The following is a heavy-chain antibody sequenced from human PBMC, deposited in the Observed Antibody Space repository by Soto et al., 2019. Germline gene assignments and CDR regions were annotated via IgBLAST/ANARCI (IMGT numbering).Heavy chain of an antibody. CDR1: GFTFSSYA. CDR3: AKDRGSSGWYYPDAFDI. Sequence: GGSLRLSCAASGFTFSSYAMSWVRQAPGKGLEWVSAISGSGGSTYYADSVKGRFTISRDNSKNTLYLQMNSLRAEDTAVYYCAKDRGSSGWYYPDAFDIWGQGTMVTVSS. J-gene: IGHJ3*02. V-gene: IGHV3-23*01. CDR2: ISGSGGST. D-gene: IGHD6-19*01.